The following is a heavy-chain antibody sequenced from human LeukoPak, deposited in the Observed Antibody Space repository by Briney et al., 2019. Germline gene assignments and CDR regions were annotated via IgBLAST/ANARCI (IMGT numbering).Heavy chain of an antibody. J-gene: IGHJ4*02. CDR3: ARENWTNDF. D-gene: IGHD1/OR15-1a*01. CDR2: INQDGGTK. CDR1: GFTFTTYY. V-gene: IGHV3-7*01. Sequence: PGGSLRLSCAASGFTFTTYYMSWVRQAPGKGLEWVANINQDGGTKYYVDSVKGRFTIYRDNAINSVFLQMNSLRAEDTAVYYCARENWTNDFWGQGTLVTVSS.